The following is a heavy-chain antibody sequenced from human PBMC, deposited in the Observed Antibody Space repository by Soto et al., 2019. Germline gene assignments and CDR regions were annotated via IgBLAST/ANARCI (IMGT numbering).Heavy chain of an antibody. CDR1: GFTLSSYS. CDR2: ISSTSAYI. D-gene: IGHD1-26*01. Sequence: EVHLVESGGGLVKPGGSLRLSCAVSGFTLSSYSMNWVRHAPGKGLEWVSSISSTSAYIYYAESVKGRFTISRDNAKNSLHLQMASLRAEDTAVYYCAREKSGADAWYFDLWGRGTLVTVSS. V-gene: IGHV3-21*01. CDR3: AREKSGADAWYFDL. J-gene: IGHJ2*01.